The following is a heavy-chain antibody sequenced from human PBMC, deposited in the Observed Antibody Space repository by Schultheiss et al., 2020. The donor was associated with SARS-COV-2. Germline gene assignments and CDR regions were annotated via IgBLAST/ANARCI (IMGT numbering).Heavy chain of an antibody. CDR2: ISSSSSYI. V-gene: IGHV3-21*01. CDR1: GFTFSSYS. J-gene: IGHJ6*02. CDR3: ARGIAVAGTLNYYYYYGMDV. D-gene: IGHD6-19*01. Sequence: GESLKISCAASGFTFSSYSMNWVRQAPGKGLEWVSSISSSSSYIYYADSVKGRFTISRDNAKNSLYLQMNSLRAEDTAVYYCARGIAVAGTLNYYYYYGMDVWGQGTTVTVSS.